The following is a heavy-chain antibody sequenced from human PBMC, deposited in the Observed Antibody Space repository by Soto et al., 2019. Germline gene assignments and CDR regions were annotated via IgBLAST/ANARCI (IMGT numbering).Heavy chain of an antibody. CDR3: ARGDFYYDSSGYYGGFAY. D-gene: IGHD3-22*01. V-gene: IGHV1-69*12. J-gene: IGHJ4*02. Sequence: QVQLVQSGAEVKKPGSSVKVSCKASGGTFSSYAISWVRQAPGQGLEWMGGTIPIFGTANYAQKFQGRVTSTGDESTSTAYREVSSLRSEDTAVYYCARGDFYYDSSGYYGGFAYWGQGTLVTVSS. CDR1: GGTFSSYA. CDR2: TIPIFGTA.